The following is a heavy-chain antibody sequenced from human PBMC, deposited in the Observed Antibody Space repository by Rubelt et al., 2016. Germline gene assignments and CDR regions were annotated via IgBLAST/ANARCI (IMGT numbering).Heavy chain of an antibody. V-gene: IGHV3-64D*09. CDR1: GFTFSSCA. CDR3: VTDRRTTTARVGMDF. J-gene: IGHJ6*02. Sequence: EVQLVESGGGLVQPGGSLTLSCSASGFTFSSCAMHWVRQAPAKGLEYVSAISGNGGSIYYSDSLRDRITISSYNSKNTLYLQMTSLRAEEPAVYYCVTDRRTTTARVGMDFWGQGTTVTVSS. CDR2: ISGNGGSI. D-gene: IGHD1-7*01.